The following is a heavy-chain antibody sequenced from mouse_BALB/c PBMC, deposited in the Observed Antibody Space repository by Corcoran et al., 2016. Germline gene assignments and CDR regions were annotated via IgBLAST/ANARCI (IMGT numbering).Heavy chain of an antibody. Sequence: EVQLQQSGPELVKPGASVKMSCKASGYTFTSYVMHWVKQKPGQGLEWIGYINPYNDGTKYNEKFKGKATLTSDKSSSTAYMELSSLTSEDSAGYYCARSGWLLPYWYFDVWGAGTTVTVSS. CDR1: GYTFTSYV. V-gene: IGHV1S136*01. D-gene: IGHD2-3*01. CDR2: INPYNDGT. CDR3: ARSGWLLPYWYFDV. J-gene: IGHJ1*01.